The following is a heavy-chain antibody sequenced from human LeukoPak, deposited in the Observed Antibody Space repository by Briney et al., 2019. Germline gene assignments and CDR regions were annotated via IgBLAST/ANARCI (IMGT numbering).Heavy chain of an antibody. CDR3: ARREVSYDSCGWTPHYYFDY. CDR2: INPYSDGS. Sequence: ASVKVSCKASGYTFTSYYMHWVRQAPGQGLEWMGWINPYSDGSDYAQNFQGRVTMTRDTSISTVYLELSSLRSDDTAVYYCARREVSYDSCGWTPHYYFDYWGQGTLVTVSS. CDR1: GYTFTSYY. D-gene: IGHD3-22*01. V-gene: IGHV1-2*02. J-gene: IGHJ4*02.